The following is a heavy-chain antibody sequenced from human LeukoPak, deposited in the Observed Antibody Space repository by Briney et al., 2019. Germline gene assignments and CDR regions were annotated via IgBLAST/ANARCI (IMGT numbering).Heavy chain of an antibody. CDR3: ARGLAINSSLPGGPYYFDY. CDR1: GGSFSGYY. J-gene: IGHJ4*02. V-gene: IGHV4-34*01. Sequence: SETLSLTCAVYGGSFSGYYWSWIRQPPGKGLEWIGEINHSGSTNYNPSLKSRVTISVDTSKNQFSLKLSSVTAADTAVYYCARGLAINSSLPGGPYYFDYWGQGTLVTVSS. D-gene: IGHD6-6*01. CDR2: INHSGST.